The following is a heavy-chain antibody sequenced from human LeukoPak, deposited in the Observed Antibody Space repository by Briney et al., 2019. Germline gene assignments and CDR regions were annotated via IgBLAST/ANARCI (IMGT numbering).Heavy chain of an antibody. Sequence: SVKVSCKASGGTFSSYAISWVRQAPGQGLEWMGGIIPIFGTANYAQKFQGRVTITTDESTSTAYMELSSLRSEDTAVYYCARASYYYDSSGYLRYWGQGTLVTASS. CDR2: IIPIFGTA. D-gene: IGHD3-22*01. V-gene: IGHV1-69*05. J-gene: IGHJ4*02. CDR1: GGTFSSYA. CDR3: ARASYYYDSSGYLRY.